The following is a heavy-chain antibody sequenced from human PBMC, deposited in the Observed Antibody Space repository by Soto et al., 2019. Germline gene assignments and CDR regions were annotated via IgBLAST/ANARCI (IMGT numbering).Heavy chain of an antibody. V-gene: IGHV3-21*01. Sequence: GGSLRLSCAASGFTFSSYSMNWVRQAPGKGLEWVSSISSSSSYIYYADSVKGRFTISRDNAKNSLYLQMNSLRAEDTAVYYCARDGTGWAVAGTAGHYYYYMDVWGKGTTVTVSS. CDR1: GFTFSSYS. CDR3: ARDGTGWAVAGTAGHYYYYMDV. J-gene: IGHJ6*03. D-gene: IGHD6-19*01. CDR2: ISSSSSYI.